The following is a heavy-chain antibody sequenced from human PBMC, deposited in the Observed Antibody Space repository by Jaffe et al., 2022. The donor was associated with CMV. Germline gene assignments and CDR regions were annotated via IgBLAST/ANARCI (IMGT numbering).Heavy chain of an antibody. Sequence: EVQLVESGGGLVQPGGSLRLSCAASGFTFSSYEMNWVRQAPGKGLEWVSYISSSGSTIYYADSVKGRFTISRDNAKNSLYLQMNSLRAEDTAVYYCARHHRDYDYVWGSSREYYFDYWGQGTLVTVSS. CDR2: ISSSGSTI. V-gene: IGHV3-48*03. CDR3: ARHHRDYDYVWGSSREYYFDY. CDR1: GFTFSSYE. J-gene: IGHJ4*02. D-gene: IGHD3-16*02.